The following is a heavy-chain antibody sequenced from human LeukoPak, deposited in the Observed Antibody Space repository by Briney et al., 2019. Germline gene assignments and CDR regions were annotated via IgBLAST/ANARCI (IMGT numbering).Heavy chain of an antibody. V-gene: IGHV3-43*01. CDR3: AKDALEWELHYYMEV. CDR1: GFTFDDYA. D-gene: IGHD1-26*01. CDR2: ISWDGGTT. J-gene: IGHJ6*03. Sequence: GGSLRLSCAASGFTFDDYAMHWVRQAPGKGLEWVSLISWDGGTTYYADSVKGRFTISRDNSNNSLYLQMSSLRTEDTALYYCAKDALEWELHYYMEVWGKGTTVTVSS.